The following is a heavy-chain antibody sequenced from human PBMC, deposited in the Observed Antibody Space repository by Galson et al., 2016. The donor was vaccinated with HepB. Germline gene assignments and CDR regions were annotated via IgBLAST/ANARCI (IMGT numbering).Heavy chain of an antibody. CDR2: ISCDGSNK. CDR1: GFIFSNYP. D-gene: IGHD1-26*01. J-gene: IGHJ5*01. V-gene: IGHV3-30*03. CDR3: ARDNGLFVPSARYTGNYRKLDS. Sequence: SLRLSCAASGFIFSNYPMHWVRQAPGKGLEWVAVISCDGSNKYYTDSVKGRFTISRDISKNTLFLHMNSLRTGDTAMYYCARDNGLFVPSARYTGNYRKLDSWGHGTLVPVSS.